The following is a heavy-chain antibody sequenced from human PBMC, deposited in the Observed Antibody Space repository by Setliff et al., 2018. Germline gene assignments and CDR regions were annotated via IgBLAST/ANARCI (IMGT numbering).Heavy chain of an antibody. CDR1: GFTFSSFE. J-gene: IGHJ3*02. Sequence: PGGSLRLSCAASGFTFSSFEMNWVRQAPGKGLDWVSYIGGSGSIIYYADSVKGRFTVSRDNARNSLYLQMNSLRAEDTAVYYCASAGHSGSWFPFDAFHIWGQGTMVTVSS. CDR3: ASAGHSGSWFPFDAFHI. CDR2: IGGSGSII. D-gene: IGHD6-13*01. V-gene: IGHV3-48*03.